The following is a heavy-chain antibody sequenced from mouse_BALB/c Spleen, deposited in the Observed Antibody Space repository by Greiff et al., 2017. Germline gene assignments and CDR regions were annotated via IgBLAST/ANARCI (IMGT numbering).Heavy chain of an antibody. CDR1: GYTFTSYV. J-gene: IGHJ3*01. CDR2: INPYNDGT. Sequence: EVQLQQSGPELVKPGASVKMSCTASGYTFTSYVMHWVKQKPGQGLEWIGYINPYNDGTKYNEKFKGKATVTSNKSSSTAYMELSSLTSEDSAVYYCARGEFAYWGQGTLVTVSA. CDR3: ARGEFAY. V-gene: IGHV1-14*01.